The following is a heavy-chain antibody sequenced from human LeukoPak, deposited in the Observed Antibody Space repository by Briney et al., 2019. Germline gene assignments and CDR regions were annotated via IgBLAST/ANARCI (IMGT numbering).Heavy chain of an antibody. D-gene: IGHD4-17*01. Sequence: GGSLRLSCAASGFTFSSYGMHWVRQAPGKGLEWVAFIRYDGSNKYYADSVKGRFTISRDNSKNTLYLQMNSLRAEDTAVYYCAKRPFYGRGDYFDYWAREPWSPSPQ. V-gene: IGHV3-30*02. CDR3: AKRPFYGRGDYFDY. CDR1: GFTFSSYG. CDR2: IRYDGSNK. J-gene: IGHJ4*02.